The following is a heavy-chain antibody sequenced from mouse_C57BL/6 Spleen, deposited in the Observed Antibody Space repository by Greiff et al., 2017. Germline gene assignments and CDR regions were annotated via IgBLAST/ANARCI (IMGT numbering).Heavy chain of an antibody. CDR2: ISYDGSN. CDR3: ARDTTVVYWYFDV. CDR1: GYSITSGYY. V-gene: IGHV3-6*01. Sequence: ESGPGLVKPSQSLSLTCSVTGYSITSGYYWNWIRQFPGNKLEWMGYISYDGSNNYNPSLKNRISITRDTSKNQFFLKLNSVTTEDTATYYCARDTTVVYWYFDVWGTGTTVTVSS. D-gene: IGHD1-1*01. J-gene: IGHJ1*03.